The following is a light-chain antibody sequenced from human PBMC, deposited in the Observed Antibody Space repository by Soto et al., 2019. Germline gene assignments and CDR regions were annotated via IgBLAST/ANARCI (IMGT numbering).Light chain of an antibody. V-gene: IGKV3-15*01. Sequence: ETVMTQSPDTLAVSPGEGATLSCRASQSVSINLAWFQLKPDQAPRLLIHGASTRATGIPARFSGSGSGTDVTLTIRSLQSEEFAVDYCQQYCGSPRKVGQGTKVEIK. CDR3: QQYCGSPRK. CDR2: GAS. J-gene: IGKJ1*01. CDR1: QSVSIN.